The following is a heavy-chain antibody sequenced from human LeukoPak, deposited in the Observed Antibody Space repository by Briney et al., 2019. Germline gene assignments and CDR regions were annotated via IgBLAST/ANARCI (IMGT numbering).Heavy chain of an antibody. Sequence: GGSLRLSCAASGFTLSSYAMSWVRQAPGKGLEWVSAISGSGGSTYYADSVKGRFTISRDNAKNTLYLQMNSLRAEDTAIYYCVREDNAFNIWGQGTLVTVSS. CDR1: GFTLSSYA. CDR3: VREDNAFNI. V-gene: IGHV3-23*01. J-gene: IGHJ3*02. CDR2: ISGSGGST.